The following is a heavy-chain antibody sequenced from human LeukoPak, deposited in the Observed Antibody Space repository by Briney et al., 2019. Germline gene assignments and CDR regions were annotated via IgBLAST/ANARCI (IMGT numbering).Heavy chain of an antibody. J-gene: IGHJ5*02. CDR1: GYSFSSYW. Sequence: GESLEISCQGSGYSFSSYWIAWVRQMPGEGLGWMGIIYPGDSDTRYSPSFQGQVTISADKSISTAYLQWSSLKASDTAMYYCARREGITGTTKWFDPWGQGTLVTVSS. CDR3: ARREGITGTTKWFDP. D-gene: IGHD1-7*01. CDR2: IYPGDSDT. V-gene: IGHV5-51*01.